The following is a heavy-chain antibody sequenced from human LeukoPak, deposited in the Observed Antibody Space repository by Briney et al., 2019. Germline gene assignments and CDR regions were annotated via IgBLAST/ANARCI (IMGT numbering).Heavy chain of an antibody. Sequence: SETLSLTCAVSGGSISSGGYSWSWLRQPQGKGLEWIGYIYHSGSTYYNPSLESRVTISVDRSKNQFSLKLSSVTAADTAVYYCARSDGYTSFDYWGQGTLVTVSS. CDR3: ARSDGYTSFDY. CDR2: IYHSGST. D-gene: IGHD5-24*01. J-gene: IGHJ4*02. V-gene: IGHV4-30-2*01. CDR1: GGSISSGGYS.